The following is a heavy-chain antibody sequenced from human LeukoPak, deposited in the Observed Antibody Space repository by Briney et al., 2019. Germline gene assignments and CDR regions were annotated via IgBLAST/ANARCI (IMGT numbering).Heavy chain of an antibody. CDR1: GYSFTSYW. CDR2: IYPGDSDT. J-gene: IGHJ6*03. D-gene: IGHD2-2*01. CDR3: ARLERDCSSTSCYGIFPYYYYYYMDV. V-gene: IGHV5-51*01. Sequence: GESLKISCKGSGYSFTSYWIGWVRQMPGKGLEWMGIIYPGDSDTRYSPSFQGQVTISADKSISTAYLQWSSLKASDTAMYYCARLERDCSSTSCYGIFPYYYYYYMDVWGKGTTVTVSS.